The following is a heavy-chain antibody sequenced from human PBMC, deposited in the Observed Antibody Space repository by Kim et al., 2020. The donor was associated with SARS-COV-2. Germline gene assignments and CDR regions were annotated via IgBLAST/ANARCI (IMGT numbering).Heavy chain of an antibody. CDR1: GGSISSSSYY. CDR3: ARDYGMYSSGWYLFDY. Sequence: SETLSLTCTVSGGSISSSSYYWGWIRQPPGKGLEWIGSIYYSGSTYYNPSLKSRVTISVDTSKNQFSLKLSSVTAADTAVYYCARDYGMYSSGWYLFDYWGQGTLVTVSS. D-gene: IGHD6-19*01. V-gene: IGHV4-39*07. CDR2: IYYSGST. J-gene: IGHJ4*02.